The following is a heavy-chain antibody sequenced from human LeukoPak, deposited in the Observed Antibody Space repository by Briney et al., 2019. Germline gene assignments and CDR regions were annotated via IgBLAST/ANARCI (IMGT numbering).Heavy chain of an antibody. CDR3: AREAGTGERWYFDL. CDR2: IDTSTTYM. D-gene: IGHD7-27*01. J-gene: IGHJ2*01. V-gene: IGHV3-21*01. Sequence: GGSLRLSCAASGFTFSSYSMNWVRQAPGKGLEWVSSIDTSTTYMTYADSVKGRFTISRGNARNSLYLQMNSLRAEDTAVYYCAREAGTGERWYFDLWGRGTLVTVSS. CDR1: GFTFSSYS.